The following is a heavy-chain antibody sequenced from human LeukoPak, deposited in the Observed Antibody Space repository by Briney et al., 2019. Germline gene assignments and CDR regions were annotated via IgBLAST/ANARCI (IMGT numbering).Heavy chain of an antibody. D-gene: IGHD3-22*01. CDR2: IIPIFGTA. J-gene: IGHJ4*02. CDR3: ARSPTNGYYYDY. V-gene: IGHV1-69*13. Sequence: SVKVSCKASGGTFSSYAISWVRQAPGQGLEWMGGIIPIFGTANYAQKFQGRVTITADESTSTAYMELSSLRSEDTAVYYCARSPTNGYYYDYWGQGTLVTVSS. CDR1: GGTFSSYA.